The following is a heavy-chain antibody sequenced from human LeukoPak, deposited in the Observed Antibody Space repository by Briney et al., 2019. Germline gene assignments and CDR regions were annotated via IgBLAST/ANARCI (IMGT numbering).Heavy chain of an antibody. CDR2: ISWNSGSI. J-gene: IGHJ4*02. V-gene: IGHV3-9*01. Sequence: PGGSLRLSCAASGFTFDDYAMHWVRQAPGKGLEWVSGISWNSGSIGYADSVKGRFTISRDNAKNSLYLQMNSLRAEDTALYYCAKEGYGSGSYPDYWGQGTLVTVSS. CDR1: GFTFDDYA. D-gene: IGHD3-10*01. CDR3: AKEGYGSGSYPDY.